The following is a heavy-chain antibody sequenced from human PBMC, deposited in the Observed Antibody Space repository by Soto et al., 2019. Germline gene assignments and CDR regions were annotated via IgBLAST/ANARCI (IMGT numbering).Heavy chain of an antibody. CDR1: GFTFSSYG. CDR3: AHRLPTFYYYDSSGYYDY. CDR2: IWYDGSNK. J-gene: IGHJ4*02. Sequence: GGSLRLSCAASGFTFSSYGMHWVRQAPGKGLEWVAVIWYDGSNKYYADSVKGRFTISRDNSKNTLYLQMTNMDPVDTATYYCAHRLPTFYYYDSSGYYDYWGQGTLVTVSS. D-gene: IGHD3-22*01. V-gene: IGHV3-30*02.